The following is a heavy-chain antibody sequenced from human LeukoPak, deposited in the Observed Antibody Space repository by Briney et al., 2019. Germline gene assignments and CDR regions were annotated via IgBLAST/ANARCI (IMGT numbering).Heavy chain of an antibody. CDR1: GFTFSTYA. CDR3: ARVKGEGSSDV. D-gene: IGHD3-16*01. Sequence: GGSLRLSCAASGFTFSTYAMSWVRLAPGKGLEWVSAISGSGGGTYYADSVTGRFTISRDKSKNTLYLQMNSLRAEDTALYYCARVKGEGSSDVWGQGTTVTVSS. V-gene: IGHV3-23*01. J-gene: IGHJ6*02. CDR2: ISGSGGGT.